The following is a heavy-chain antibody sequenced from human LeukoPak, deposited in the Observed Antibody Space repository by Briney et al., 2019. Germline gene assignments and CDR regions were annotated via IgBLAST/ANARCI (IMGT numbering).Heavy chain of an antibody. CDR1: GGTVSGYY. J-gene: IGHJ3*02. CDR3: ARSSFGLVTLDN. D-gene: IGHD3/OR15-3a*01. V-gene: IGHV4-59*02. Sequence: SETLSLTCTVSGGTVSGYYWSWIRQPPGKGLEWIGFTYYSGSTNYSPSLKSRVTISVNASKNQLSLKLSSVTAAGTAVYYCARSSFGLVTLDNWGQGTLVTVSS. CDR2: TYYSGST.